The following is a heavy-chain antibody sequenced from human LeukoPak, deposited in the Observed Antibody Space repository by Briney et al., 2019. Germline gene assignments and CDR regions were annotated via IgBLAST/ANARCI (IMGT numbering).Heavy chain of an antibody. CDR3: ARQVDYNVLTGYHKGHLDY. J-gene: IGHJ4*02. CDR2: IYPGDSDT. V-gene: IGHV5-51*01. CDR1: GYSFTSYW. D-gene: IGHD3-9*01. Sequence: GESLKISCKGSGYSFTSYWIGWVRQMPGKGLEWMGIIYPGDSDTRYRPSFQGQVTISADKSITTAYLQWSGLQASDTAMYYCARQVDYNVLTGYHKGHLDYWGQGTLVTVSS.